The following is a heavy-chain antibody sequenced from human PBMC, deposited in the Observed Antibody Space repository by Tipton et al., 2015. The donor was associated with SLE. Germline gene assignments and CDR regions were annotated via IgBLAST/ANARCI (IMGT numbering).Heavy chain of an antibody. Sequence: QLVQSGAEVKKPGSSVKVSCKASGGTFSSYAISWVRQAPGQGLEWMGGIIPIFGTANYAQKFQGRVTITTDESTSTAYMELSSLISEDTAVYYCARDLAPLRDTTGGWFDPWGQGTLVTVSS. D-gene: IGHD5-18*01. CDR2: IIPIFGTA. CDR1: GGTFSSYA. CDR3: ARDLAPLRDTTGGWFDP. V-gene: IGHV1-69*05. J-gene: IGHJ5*02.